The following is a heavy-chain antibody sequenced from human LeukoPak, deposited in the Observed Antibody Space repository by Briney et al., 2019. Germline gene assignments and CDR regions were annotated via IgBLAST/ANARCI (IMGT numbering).Heavy chain of an antibody. D-gene: IGHD2/OR15-2a*01. Sequence: AASVTVSCKASGGTFSSYAISWVRQAPGQGLEWMGGIIPIFGTANYAQKFQGRVTITADKSTSTAYMELSSLRSEDTAVYYCARERSEYYFDYWGQGTLVTVSS. V-gene: IGHV1-69*06. J-gene: IGHJ4*02. CDR3: ARERSEYYFDY. CDR2: IIPIFGTA. CDR1: GGTFSSYA.